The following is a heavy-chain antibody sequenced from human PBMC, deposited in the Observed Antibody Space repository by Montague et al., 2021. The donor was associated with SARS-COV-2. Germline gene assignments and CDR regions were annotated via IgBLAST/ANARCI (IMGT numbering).Heavy chain of an antibody. V-gene: IGHV4-4*02. D-gene: IGHD5-12*01. CDR1: GGSIGSSNW. Sequence: SETLSLTCAVSGGSIGSSNWWSWVRQPPGKGLEWIGEIYHSGSTNYNPSLKSRVTISVDKSKNQFSLKLSSVTAADTAVYYCARERIEYSGYDLDYYYYGMDVWGQGTTVTVSS. CDR3: ARERIEYSGYDLDYYYYGMDV. CDR2: IYHSGST. J-gene: IGHJ6*02.